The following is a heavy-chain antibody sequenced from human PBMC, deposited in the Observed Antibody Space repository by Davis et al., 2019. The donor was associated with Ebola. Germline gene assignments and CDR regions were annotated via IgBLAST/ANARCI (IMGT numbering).Heavy chain of an antibody. Sequence: AASVKVSCKASGYTFKNYAISWVRQAPGQGLEWMGMINPNDGRTIYAQKFQGRVTVTRDTSTTTVYMELSSLRSEDTAVYYCARVPLRGYYLNWFDPWGQGTLVTVSS. D-gene: IGHD3-22*01. V-gene: IGHV1-46*02. CDR2: INPNDGRT. CDR1: GYTFKNYA. CDR3: ARVPLRGYYLNWFDP. J-gene: IGHJ5*02.